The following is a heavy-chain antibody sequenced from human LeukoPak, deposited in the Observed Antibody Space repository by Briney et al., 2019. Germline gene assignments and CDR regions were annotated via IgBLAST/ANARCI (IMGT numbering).Heavy chain of an antibody. CDR2: ITWDGGST. Sequence: GGSLRLSCAASGFTFDDYAIHWVRQAPGKGLEWVSLITWDGGSTYYADSVKGRFTISRDNSKSSLYLQMNSLRAEDTALYYCAKVRVVRGVYDAFDIWGQGTMVTVSS. CDR3: AKVRVVRGVYDAFDI. CDR1: GFTFDDYA. V-gene: IGHV3-43D*03. J-gene: IGHJ3*02. D-gene: IGHD3-10*01.